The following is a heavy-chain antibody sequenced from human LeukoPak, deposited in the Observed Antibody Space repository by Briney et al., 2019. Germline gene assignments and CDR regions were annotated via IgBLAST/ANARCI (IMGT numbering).Heavy chain of an antibody. Sequence: GGSLRLSCAASGLAFSAYKMHWVRQAPRKGLVWASRISTDGYTTDYADFVQGRFTASRDNTKNTWSLEMNSLRAEDTAVYYCVVGGSPGYWGQGTLVTVSS. CDR1: GLAFSAYK. CDR3: VVGGSPGY. V-gene: IGHV3-74*01. J-gene: IGHJ4*02. D-gene: IGHD2-15*01. CDR2: ISTDGYTT.